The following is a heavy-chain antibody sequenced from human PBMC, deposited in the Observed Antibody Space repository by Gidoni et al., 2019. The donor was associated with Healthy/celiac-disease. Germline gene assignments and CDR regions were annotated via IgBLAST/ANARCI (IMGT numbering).Heavy chain of an antibody. CDR3: ARHGVVAATPGWFDP. CDR2: IWYDGSNK. V-gene: IGHV3-33*01. Sequence: QVQLVESGGGVVRPGRALRLSCAAGGFTFSSYGMHWVRQAPGKGLEWVAVIWYDGSNKYYADSVKGRFTISRDNSKNTLYLQMNSLRAEDTAVYYCARHGVVAATPGWFDPWGQGTLVTVSS. D-gene: IGHD2-15*01. J-gene: IGHJ5*02. CDR1: GFTFSSYG.